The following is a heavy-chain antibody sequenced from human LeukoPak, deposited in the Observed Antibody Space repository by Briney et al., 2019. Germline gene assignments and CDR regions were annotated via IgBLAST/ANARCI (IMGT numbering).Heavy chain of an antibody. J-gene: IGHJ6*02. CDR1: GYTFTGYY. CDR2: INPNSGGT. Sequence: ASVKVSCKASGYTFTGYYMHWVRQAPGQGLEWMGWINPNSGGTNYAQKFQGRVTMTRDTSISTAYMELSRLRSDDTAVYYCARDRLYCSSTSCYAPFSYYYYYGMDVWGQGTTVTVSS. CDR3: ARDRLYCSSTSCYAPFSYYYYYGMDV. V-gene: IGHV1-2*02. D-gene: IGHD2-2*01.